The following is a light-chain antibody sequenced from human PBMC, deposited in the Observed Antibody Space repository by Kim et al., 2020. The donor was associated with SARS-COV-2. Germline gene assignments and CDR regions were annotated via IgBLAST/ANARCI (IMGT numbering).Light chain of an antibody. CDR2: DAS. CDR3: QQGNSFPLT. V-gene: IGKV1-12*01. Sequence: DIQMTQSPSSLSASIGDRVTITCRASQGISRWLAWYQQKPGKPPSLLIYDASSLQSGVPSRFSGSGFGTDFTLTISNLQPEDFVTYYCQQGNSFPLTFGGGTKVDIK. J-gene: IGKJ4*01. CDR1: QGISRW.